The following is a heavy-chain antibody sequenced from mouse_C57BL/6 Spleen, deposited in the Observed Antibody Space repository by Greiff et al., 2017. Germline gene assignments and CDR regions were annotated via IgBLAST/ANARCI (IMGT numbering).Heavy chain of an antibody. J-gene: IGHJ4*01. CDR1: GYTFTSYW. V-gene: IGHV1-69*01. CDR3: ARDSGSSYVSMYY. CDR2: IDPSDSYT. Sequence: VQLQQPGAELVMPGASVKLSCKASGYTFTSYWMHWVKQRPGQGLEWIGEIDPSDSYTNYNQKFKGKSTLTVDKSSGTAYMQLSSLTSEDSAVYYCARDSGSSYVSMYYWGQGTSVTVSA. D-gene: IGHD1-1*01.